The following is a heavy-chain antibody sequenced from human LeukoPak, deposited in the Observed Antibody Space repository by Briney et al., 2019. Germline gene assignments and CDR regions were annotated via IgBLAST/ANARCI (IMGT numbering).Heavy chain of an antibody. J-gene: IGHJ4*02. CDR2: ISEDGKNK. V-gene: IGHV3-30*18. CDR1: GFSFSIYG. D-gene: IGHD6-13*01. CDR3: AKDAAGPEY. Sequence: GGSLRLSCAASGFSFSIYGMHWVRQAPGKGLEWVAVISEDGKNKYYADSVKGRITISRDNSRNTVHLQMNSLRGEDTAEYYCAKDAAGPEYWGQGTLVTVSS.